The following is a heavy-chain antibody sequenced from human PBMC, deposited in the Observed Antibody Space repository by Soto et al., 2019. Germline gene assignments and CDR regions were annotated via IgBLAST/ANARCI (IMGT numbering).Heavy chain of an antibody. CDR3: ARVRYCSGGSCRDAFDI. V-gene: IGHV1-18*01. Sequence: VASVKVSCKASGYTFTSYGISWVRQAPGQGLEWMGWISAYNGNTNYAQKLQGRVTMTTDTSTSTAYMELRSLRSDDTAVYYCARVRYCSGGSCRDAFDIWGQGTMVTVS. CDR1: GYTFTSYG. CDR2: ISAYNGNT. J-gene: IGHJ3*02. D-gene: IGHD2-15*01.